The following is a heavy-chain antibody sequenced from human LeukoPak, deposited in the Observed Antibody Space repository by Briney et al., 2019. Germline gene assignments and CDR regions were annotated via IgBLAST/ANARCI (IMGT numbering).Heavy chain of an antibody. CDR1: GFTFSRYW. J-gene: IGHJ4*02. D-gene: IGHD1-1*01. CDR2: IKEDGSEN. CDR3: ARQRYSDY. Sequence: PGGSLRLSCAASGFTFSRYWMTWVRQAPGKGLEWVANIKEDGSENSYVESVKGRFTISRDNAKNSLYLQLNSLGAEDTAVYFCARQRYSDYWGQGTLVTVSS. V-gene: IGHV3-7*01.